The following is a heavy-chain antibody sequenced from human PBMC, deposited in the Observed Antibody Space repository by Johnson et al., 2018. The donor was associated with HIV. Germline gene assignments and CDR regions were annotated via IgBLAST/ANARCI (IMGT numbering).Heavy chain of an antibody. V-gene: IGHV3-11*04. CDR1: GFTFSDYY. J-gene: IGHJ3*02. CDR3: ARAPRAFCDGDCYPNAFGI. D-gene: IGHD2-21*02. CDR2: ISSRSGPI. Sequence: CAASGFTFSDYYMSWIRQAPGKGLEWVSHISSRSGPISYSDSVKGRFTISRDNAKNSLYLQMNSLRAEDTAVYYCARAPRAFCDGDCYPNAFGIWGQGTMVTVSS.